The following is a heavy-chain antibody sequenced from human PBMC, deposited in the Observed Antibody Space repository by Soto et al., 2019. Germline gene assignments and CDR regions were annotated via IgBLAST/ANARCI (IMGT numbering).Heavy chain of an antibody. Sequence: QLQLQESGPGLVKPSGTLSLTCGVSGGSLSTPIWWSWVRLPPGKGLKWIGDVFHSGSANYNPSLQSRVTISLDKSTNQFSLRLSSVTAADTAVYYCARKAWTRLDYWGQGALVTVSS. D-gene: IGHD1-1*01. CDR3: ARKAWTRLDY. J-gene: IGHJ4*02. V-gene: IGHV4-4*02. CDR2: VFHSGSA. CDR1: GGSLSTPIW.